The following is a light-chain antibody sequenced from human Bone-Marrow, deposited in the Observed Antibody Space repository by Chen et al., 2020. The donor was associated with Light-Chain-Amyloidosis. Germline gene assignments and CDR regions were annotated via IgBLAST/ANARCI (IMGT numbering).Light chain of an antibody. J-gene: IGLJ3*02. V-gene: IGLV3-21*02. Sequence: SYVLTQPSSVSVAPGQTATHACGGNNIGSTSVHWYQQTPGQAPLLVVYDDSDRPSGIPERLSGSNSGNTATLTISRVEAVDEADYYCQVWDRSSDRPVFGGGTKLTVL. CDR1: NIGSTS. CDR2: DDS. CDR3: QVWDRSSDRPV.